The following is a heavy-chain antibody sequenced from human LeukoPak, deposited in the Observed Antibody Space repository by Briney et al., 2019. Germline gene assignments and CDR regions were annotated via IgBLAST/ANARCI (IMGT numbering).Heavy chain of an antibody. CDR3: ARVPDWTYVPDY. CDR2: IKSSNT. V-gene: IGHV4-61*02. CDR1: SGSISSDRFY. J-gene: IGHJ4*02. Sequence: SETLSLTCTVSSGSISSDRFYWTWVRQPAGKGLEWIGRIKSSNTNYNPSLKSRVSISLDTSTNQFSLKLSSLTAADTAVYYCARVPDWTYVPDYWGQGTLVTVSS. D-gene: IGHD3-16*01.